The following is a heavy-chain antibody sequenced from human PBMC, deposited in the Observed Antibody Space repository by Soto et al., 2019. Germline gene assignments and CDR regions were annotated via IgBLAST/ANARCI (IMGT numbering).Heavy chain of an antibody. CDR1: GFTFSSYS. J-gene: IGHJ6*02. D-gene: IGHD3-22*01. CDR2: ISSSSSYI. CDR3: ARPSDYDSSGYYGAYYYGMDV. Sequence: EVQLVESGGGLVKPGGSLRLSCAASGFTFSSYSMNWVRQAPGKGLEWVSSISSSSSYIYYADSVKGRFTISRDNAKNSLYLQMNSLRAEDTAVYYCARPSDYDSSGYYGAYYYGMDVWGQGTTVTVSS. V-gene: IGHV3-21*01.